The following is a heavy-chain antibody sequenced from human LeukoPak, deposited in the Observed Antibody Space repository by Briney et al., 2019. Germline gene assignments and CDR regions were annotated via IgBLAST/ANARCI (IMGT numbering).Heavy chain of an antibody. V-gene: IGHV3-21*01. D-gene: IGHD2-15*01. CDR3: ARGGPIYCSGDSCYPGDY. Sequence: GGSLRLSCAASGFTFSSYSMNWVRQAPGKGLEWVSSISSSSSYIYYADSVKGRFTISRDNAKNSLYLQMNSLRAEDTAVYYCARGGPIYCSGDSCYPGDYWGQGTLVTVSS. J-gene: IGHJ4*02. CDR2: ISSSSSYI. CDR1: GFTFSSYS.